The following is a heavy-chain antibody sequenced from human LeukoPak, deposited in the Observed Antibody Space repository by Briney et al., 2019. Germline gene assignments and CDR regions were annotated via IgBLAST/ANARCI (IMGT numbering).Heavy chain of an antibody. CDR1: GGSISSGDYY. CDR3: ARPYYYDSRIDP. Sequence: SQTLSLTCTVSGGSISSGDYYWSWIRQPPGQGLEWIAYMYYSGSTYYNPSLKSPVTMSADTSKNQLSLKLSSVTAADTAVYYCARPYYYDSRIDPWGQGILVTVSS. V-gene: IGHV4-30-4*01. CDR2: MYYSGST. J-gene: IGHJ5*02. D-gene: IGHD3-22*01.